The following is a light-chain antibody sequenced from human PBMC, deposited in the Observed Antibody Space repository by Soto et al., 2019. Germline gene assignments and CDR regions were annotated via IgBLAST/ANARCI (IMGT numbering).Light chain of an antibody. Sequence: DIQLTQSPSSLSASVGDRVTITCQASQDINNYLVWYQQKPGKAPKFLIFDASILETGVPSRFRGSGSGTEFTLTLSYLQSEDFAVYYCQQYFSWPPLTFGGGTKVEI. CDR2: DAS. J-gene: IGKJ4*01. CDR1: QDINNY. CDR3: QQYFSWPPLT. V-gene: IGKV1-33*01.